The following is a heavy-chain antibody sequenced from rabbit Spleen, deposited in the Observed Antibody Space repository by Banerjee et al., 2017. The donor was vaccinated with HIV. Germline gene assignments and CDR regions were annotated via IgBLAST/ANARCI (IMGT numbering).Heavy chain of an antibody. V-gene: IGHV1S7*01. D-gene: IGHD4-1*01. Sequence: QLTETGGGLVQPGGSLTLSCKASGIDFTKYYITWVRQAPGKGLEWIGAIYTGRGGTDYANWVNGRFTISSDNAQYTVHLQMNSLTAADTATYFCARYYIFYGMDLWGPGTLVTVS. CDR3: ARYYIFYGMDL. J-gene: IGHJ6*01. CDR1: GIDFTKYY. CDR2: IYTGRGGT.